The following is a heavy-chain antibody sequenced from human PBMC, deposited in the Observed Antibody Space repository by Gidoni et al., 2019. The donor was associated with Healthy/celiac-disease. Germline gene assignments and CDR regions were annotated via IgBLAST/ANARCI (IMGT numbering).Heavy chain of an antibody. Sequence: EVQLVESGGGLVKPGGSLRLSCAASGFPFSSYSMNWVRQAPGKGLEWVSSISSSSSYIYYADSVKGRFTISRDNAKNSLYLQMNSLRAEDTAVYYCARDPGCSGGSCYSVYWGQGTLVTVSS. CDR3: ARDPGCSGGSCYSVY. V-gene: IGHV3-21*01. D-gene: IGHD2-15*01. J-gene: IGHJ4*02. CDR2: ISSSSSYI. CDR1: GFPFSSYS.